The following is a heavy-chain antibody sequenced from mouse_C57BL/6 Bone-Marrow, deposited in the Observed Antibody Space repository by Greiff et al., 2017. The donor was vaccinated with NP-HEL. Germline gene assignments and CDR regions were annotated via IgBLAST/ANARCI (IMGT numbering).Heavy chain of an antibody. D-gene: IGHD2-5*01. Sequence: VQLQQSGAELVKPGASVKISCKASGYAFSSYWMNWVKQRPGKGLEWIGQIYPGDGDTNYNGKFKGKATLTADKSSSTAYMQLSSLTSEDSAVYFCARSNYSNLCYFDYWGKGTTLTVSS. CDR2: IYPGDGDT. V-gene: IGHV1-80*01. CDR3: ARSNYSNLCYFDY. J-gene: IGHJ2*01. CDR1: GYAFSSYW.